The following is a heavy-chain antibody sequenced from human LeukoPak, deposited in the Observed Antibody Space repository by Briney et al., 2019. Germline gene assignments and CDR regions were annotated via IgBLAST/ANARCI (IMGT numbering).Heavy chain of an antibody. D-gene: IGHD3-3*01. CDR1: GDSISSYY. Sequence: PSETLSLTCTVSGDSISSYYWSWIRQPAGKGLEWIGRIYSSGSTNYNPSLKSRVTMSVDTSKNQFSLKLSSVTAADTAVYYCARGAVTIFRVVPYYFDYWGQGTLVTVSS. V-gene: IGHV4-4*07. J-gene: IGHJ4*02. CDR3: ARGAVTIFRVVPYYFDY. CDR2: IYSSGST.